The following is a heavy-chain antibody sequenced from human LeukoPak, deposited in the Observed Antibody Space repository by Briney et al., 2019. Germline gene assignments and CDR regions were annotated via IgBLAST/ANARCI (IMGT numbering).Heavy chain of an antibody. D-gene: IGHD3-22*01. CDR2: IYYSGST. J-gene: IGHJ1*01. CDR1: GGFISSSSYY. CDR3: ARRRYYDSTGYLE. V-gene: IGHV4-39*01. Sequence: SETLSLTCTISGGFISSSSYYWGWIRQPPGKGLEWIGDIYYSGSTYYNPALKSRVSMSIDTSKNQFSLELRSVAAADTGLYYCARRRYYDSTGYLEWGQGTLVTVTS.